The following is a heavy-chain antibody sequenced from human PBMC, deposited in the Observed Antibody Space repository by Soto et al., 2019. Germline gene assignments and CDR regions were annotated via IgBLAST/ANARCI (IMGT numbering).Heavy chain of an antibody. J-gene: IGHJ4*02. CDR1: GFTFSDSG. D-gene: IGHD3-16*01. V-gene: IGHV3-33*01. CDR3: VRSNRYASPSGWGGGFDY. CDR2: IWSDGSDK. Sequence: QVQLVESGGGVVQPGGSLRLSCAASGFTFSDSGMHWVRQAPGKGLEWVAVIWSDGSDKSYADSVEGRFPISRDNSKNRLYLQMNSLRAEDTGVYYCVRSNRYASPSGWGGGFDYWGQGTLVTVSS.